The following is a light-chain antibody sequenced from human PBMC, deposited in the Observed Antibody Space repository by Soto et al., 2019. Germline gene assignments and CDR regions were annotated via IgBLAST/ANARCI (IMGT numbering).Light chain of an antibody. CDR1: HSVSNF. V-gene: IGKV3-11*01. CDR2: GTS. J-gene: IGKJ4*01. CDR3: QQHSSWPLT. Sequence: EIVLTQSPASLSLSPGERATLSCRASHSVSNFLAWYQQKPGQAPRLLIYGTSNRATGIPARFSGSGSGTDFTLTISSLEPEDCAVYYCQQHSSWPLTFGGGTKVEIK.